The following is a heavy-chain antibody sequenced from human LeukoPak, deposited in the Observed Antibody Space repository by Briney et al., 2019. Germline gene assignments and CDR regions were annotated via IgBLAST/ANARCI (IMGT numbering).Heavy chain of an antibody. CDR2: ISSSSSTI. D-gene: IGHD3-22*01. V-gene: IGHV3-48*02. CDR3: ASSSPYGGLLLPDWFDP. J-gene: IGHJ5*02. Sequence: GGSLRLSCAASGFTFSSYSMNWVRQAPGKGLEWVSYISSSSSTIYYADSVKGRFTISRDNAKNSLYLQMNSLRDEDTAVYYCASSSPYGGLLLPDWFDPWGQGTLVTVSS. CDR1: GFTFSSYS.